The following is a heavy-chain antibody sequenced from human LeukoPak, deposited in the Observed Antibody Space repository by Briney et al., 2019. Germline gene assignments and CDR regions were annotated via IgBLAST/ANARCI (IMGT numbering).Heavy chain of an antibody. J-gene: IGHJ4*02. CDR1: GGSISSYY. Sequence: SSETLSLTCIVSGGSISSYYWAWIRQPPGKGLEWIGYIYYSGSTNYNPSLESRVTMSVDTSKNQFSLKVSSVTAADTAVYYCARVPGCNSLLRFDYWGQGTLVTVSS. CDR3: ARVPGCNSLLRFDY. D-gene: IGHD4-23*01. CDR2: IYYSGST. V-gene: IGHV4-59*01.